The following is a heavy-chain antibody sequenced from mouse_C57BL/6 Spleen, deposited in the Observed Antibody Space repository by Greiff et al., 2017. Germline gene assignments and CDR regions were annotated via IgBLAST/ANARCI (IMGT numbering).Heavy chain of an antibody. Sequence: VQLQQSGAGLAQPGASVKLSCTASGYTFTSYWMHWVKQRPGQGLEWIGYINPSSGYTKSNQKFNDQATLPADKSSSTGDMQLSSLTYEDSEVYYCARGDYYGNSYDYAMDYWGQGNSVPVSS. J-gene: IGHJ4*01. CDR1: GYTFTSYW. CDR3: ARGDYYGNSYDYAMDY. D-gene: IGHD1-1*01. CDR2: INPSSGYT. V-gene: IGHV1-7*01.